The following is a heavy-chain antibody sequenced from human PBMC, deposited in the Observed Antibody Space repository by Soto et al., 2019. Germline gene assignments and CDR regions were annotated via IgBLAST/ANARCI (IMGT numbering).Heavy chain of an antibody. CDR3: ARDGGLAFDY. D-gene: IGHD3-16*01. CDR1: GFTFSSYA. Sequence: GGSLRLSCAASGFTFSSYAMHWVRQAPGKGLEWVAVISYDGSNKYYADSVKGRFTISRDNSKNTLYLQMNSLRAEDTAVYYCARDGGLAFDYWGQGTLVTVSS. CDR2: ISYDGSNK. V-gene: IGHV3-30-3*01. J-gene: IGHJ4*02.